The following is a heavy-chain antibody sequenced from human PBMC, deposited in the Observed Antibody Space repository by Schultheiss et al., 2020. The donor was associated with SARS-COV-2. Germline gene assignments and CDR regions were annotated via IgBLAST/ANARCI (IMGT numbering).Heavy chain of an antibody. V-gene: IGHV3-64*04. CDR1: GFTFSSYA. J-gene: IGHJ4*02. Sequence: GGSLRLSCSASGFTFSSYAMHWVRQAPGKGLEYVSAISSNGGSTYYADSVKGRFTISRDNSKNTLYLQMNSLRAEDTAVYYCARDSLLIAVAGIDYWGQGTLVTVSS. CDR3: ARDSLLIAVAGIDY. D-gene: IGHD6-19*01. CDR2: ISSNGGST.